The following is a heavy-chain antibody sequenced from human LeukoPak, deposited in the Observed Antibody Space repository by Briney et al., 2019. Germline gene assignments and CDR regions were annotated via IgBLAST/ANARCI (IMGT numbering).Heavy chain of an antibody. CDR2: INSDGSST. CDR1: GFTFSSYW. D-gene: IGHD3-10*01. CDR3: ARDKGGMVPFDY. Sequence: PGGYLRLSCAASGFTFSSYWMHWVRQAPGKGLVWVSRINSDGSSTSYADSVKGRYTISRDDAKNSLYLQMNSLRAEDTAVYFCARDKGGMVPFDYWGQGTLVTVSS. V-gene: IGHV3-74*01. J-gene: IGHJ4*02.